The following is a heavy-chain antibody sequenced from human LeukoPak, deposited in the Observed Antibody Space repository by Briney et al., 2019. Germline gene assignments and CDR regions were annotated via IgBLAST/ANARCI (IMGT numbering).Heavy chain of an antibody. D-gene: IGHD6-13*01. CDR2: IIPIFGTA. CDR3: ASSKYSSSWYRPGFDY. V-gene: IGHV1-69*05. CDR1: GGTFSSYA. Sequence: SVKVSCKASGGTFSSYAISWVRQAPGQGLEWMGGIIPIFGTANYAQKFQGRVTITTDESTSTAYMELSSLRSEDTAVYYCASSKYSSSWYRPGFDYWGQGTLVIVSS. J-gene: IGHJ4*02.